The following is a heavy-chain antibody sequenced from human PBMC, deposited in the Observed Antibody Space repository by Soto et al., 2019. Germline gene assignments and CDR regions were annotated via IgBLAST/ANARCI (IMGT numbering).Heavy chain of an antibody. J-gene: IGHJ4*02. Sequence: PSETLSLSCAVSGGSISSYYWSWIRQPPGKGLEWIGYIYYIGSANYNPSLKSRVSISIDTSKNQFSLKLTSVTAADTAVYFCARYPSGSYSMFDYWGQGMLVTVSS. CDR1: GGSISSYY. CDR3: ARYPSGSYSMFDY. CDR2: IYYIGSA. D-gene: IGHD1-26*01. V-gene: IGHV4-59*12.